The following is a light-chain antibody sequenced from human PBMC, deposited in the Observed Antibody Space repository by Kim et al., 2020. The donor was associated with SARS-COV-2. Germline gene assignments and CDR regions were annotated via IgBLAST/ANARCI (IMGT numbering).Light chain of an antibody. V-gene: IGKV3D-7*01. CDR3: QQDYNLPLT. J-gene: IGKJ4*01. Sequence: PGERVTLSCRASQSVSSSYLTWYQQKPGQAPRLLIYGASTRATGIPAMFSGSGSGTDFTLTISSLQPEDFSVYYCQQDYNLPLTFGGGTKVDIK. CDR2: GAS. CDR1: QSVSSSY.